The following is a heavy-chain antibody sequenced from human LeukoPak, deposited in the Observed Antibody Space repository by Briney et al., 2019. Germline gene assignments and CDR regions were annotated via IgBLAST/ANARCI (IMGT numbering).Heavy chain of an antibody. J-gene: IGHJ6*02. Sequence: SETLSLTCTVSGGSISSGSYYWSWIRQPAGKELEWIGRIYTSGSTNYNPSLKSRVTISVDTSKNQFSLKLSSVTAADTAVYYCARVGLLWFGGREGYYGMDVWGQGTTVTVSS. CDR1: GGSISSGSYY. D-gene: IGHD3-10*01. V-gene: IGHV4-61*02. CDR2: IYTSGST. CDR3: ARVGLLWFGGREGYYGMDV.